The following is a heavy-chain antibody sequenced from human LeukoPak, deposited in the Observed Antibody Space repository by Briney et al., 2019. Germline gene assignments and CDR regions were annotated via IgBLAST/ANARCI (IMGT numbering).Heavy chain of an antibody. J-gene: IGHJ5*02. V-gene: IGHV1-18*01. CDR3: ARGGIVGAS. Sequence: ASVKVSCKASGYTFTNYAISWVRQAPGQGLEWMGWISAYNGNTNYAQRFQGRVTMTRNTSISTAYMELSSLTSEDTAVYYCARGGIVGASWGQGTLVTVSS. CDR1: GYTFTNYA. CDR2: ISAYNGNT. D-gene: IGHD1-26*01.